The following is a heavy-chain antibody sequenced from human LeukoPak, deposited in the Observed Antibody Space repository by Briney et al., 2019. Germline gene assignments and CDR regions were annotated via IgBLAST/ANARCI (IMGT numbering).Heavy chain of an antibody. V-gene: IGHV4-59*08. CDR2: IYYSGST. CDR3: ARTDRSGWYRSVDY. CDR1: GGSITGYY. Sequence: KPSATLSLTCTVSGGSITGYYWSWIRKPPGKGLEWIGYIYYSGSTNSNPSLKSRVTISVDTSKNQFSLKLSSVTAADTAVYYCARTDRSGWYRSVDYWGQGTLVTVSS. D-gene: IGHD6-19*01. J-gene: IGHJ4*02.